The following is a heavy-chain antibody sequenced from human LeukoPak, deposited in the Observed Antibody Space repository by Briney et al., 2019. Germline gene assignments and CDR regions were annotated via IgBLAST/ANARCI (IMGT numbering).Heavy chain of an antibody. J-gene: IGHJ4*02. CDR1: GYTFTDYY. V-gene: IGHV1-69-2*01. D-gene: IGHD3-22*01. CDR2: VDPEDGET. CDR3: ATDIKKNKYYDSSGYAWNC. Sequence: VKVSCKVSGYTFTDYYMHWVQQAPGKGLEWMGLVDPEDGETIYAEKFQGRVTITADTSTDTAYMELSSLRSEDTAVYYCATDIKKNKYYDSSGYAWNCWGQGTLVTVSS.